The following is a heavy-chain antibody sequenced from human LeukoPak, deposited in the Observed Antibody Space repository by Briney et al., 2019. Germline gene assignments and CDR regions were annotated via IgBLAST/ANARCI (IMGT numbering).Heavy chain of an antibody. J-gene: IGHJ3*02. Sequence: ASVKVSCKVSGYTLTELSMHWVRQAPGKGLEWMGGFDPEDGETIYPQKFQGRVTMTEDTSTDTAYMELSSLRSEDTAVYYCASGSYAGLPHAFDIWGQGTMVTVSS. D-gene: IGHD1-26*01. V-gene: IGHV1-24*01. CDR1: GYTLTELS. CDR2: FDPEDGET. CDR3: ASGSYAGLPHAFDI.